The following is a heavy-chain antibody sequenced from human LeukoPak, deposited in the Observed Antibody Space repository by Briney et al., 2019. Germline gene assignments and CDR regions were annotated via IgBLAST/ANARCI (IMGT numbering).Heavy chain of an antibody. CDR2: IIPIFGTA. V-gene: IGHV1-69*05. Sequence: ASVKVSCKASGGTFNTYTITWVRQAPGQGLEWMGGIIPIFGTANYAQKLQGRVTITTDESTSTAYMELSRLRSEDTAVYYCARGPALERFAYWGQGTLVPVSS. CDR1: GGTFNTYT. J-gene: IGHJ4*02. D-gene: IGHD1-1*01. CDR3: ARGPALERFAY.